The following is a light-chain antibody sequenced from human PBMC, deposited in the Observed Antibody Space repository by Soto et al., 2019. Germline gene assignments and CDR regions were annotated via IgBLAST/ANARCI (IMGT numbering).Light chain of an antibody. CDR2: ATS. CDR1: QGISNW. V-gene: IGKV1-12*01. Sequence: DIQMTQSPSFVSASVGDRVTITCRASQGISNWLAWYQQKPGKAPKLLIYATSNLQGGVPSRFSGSGSGTDFTLTIGSLQPEDSATYYCQQSSSFPLTFSPGTKVDIK. J-gene: IGKJ3*01. CDR3: QQSSSFPLT.